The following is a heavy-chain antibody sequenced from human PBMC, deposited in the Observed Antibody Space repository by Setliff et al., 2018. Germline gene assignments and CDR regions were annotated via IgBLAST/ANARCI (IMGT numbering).Heavy chain of an antibody. CDR3: ARTTGYRLEGDFDY. J-gene: IGHJ4*02. V-gene: IGHV3-11*01. CDR1: GFTFSNYY. Sequence: GSLRLSCAASGFTFSNYYMTWIRQAPGKGLEWISYIHDSGNPTYYADSVKGRFTVSRDDAKNSLYLQMTSLRAEDTAIYYCARTTGYRLEGDFDYWGQGTQVTVSS. CDR2: IHDSGNPT. D-gene: IGHD3-16*01.